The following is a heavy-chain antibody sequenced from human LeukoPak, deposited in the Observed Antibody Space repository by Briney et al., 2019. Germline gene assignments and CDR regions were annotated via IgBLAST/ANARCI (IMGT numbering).Heavy chain of an antibody. J-gene: IGHJ6*02. Sequence: SETLSLTCAVYGGSFSGYYWSWIRQPPGKGLEWIGEINHSGSTYYNPSLKSRVTISVDTSKNQFSLKLSSVTAADTAVYWCTRTHYYYYGMDVWGQGTTVTVSS. CDR1: GGSFSGYY. V-gene: IGHV4-34*09. CDR2: INHSGST. CDR3: TRTHYYYYGMDV.